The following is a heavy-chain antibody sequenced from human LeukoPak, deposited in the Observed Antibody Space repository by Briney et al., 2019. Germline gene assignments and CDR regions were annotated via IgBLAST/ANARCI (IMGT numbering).Heavy chain of an antibody. CDR3: ARPRGAVAGINWFDP. D-gene: IGHD6-19*01. J-gene: IGHJ5*01. CDR2: INHSGST. Sequence: SETLSLTCAVYGGSFSGYYWSWIRQPPGKGLEWIGEINHSGSTNYNPSLKSRVTISVDTSKNQFSLKRSSVTAADTAVYYCARPRGAVAGINWFDPWGQGTLVTVSS. CDR1: GGSFSGYY. V-gene: IGHV4-34*01.